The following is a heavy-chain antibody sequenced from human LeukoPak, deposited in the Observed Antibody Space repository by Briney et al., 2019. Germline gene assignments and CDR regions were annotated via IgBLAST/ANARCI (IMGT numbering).Heavy chain of an antibody. Sequence: GGSLRLSCAASGFTFSIYAMSWVRQAPGKGLQWVSAISGGSSSTDYADSVKGRFTVSRDNFKNTLYLQMNSLRIEDTAVYYCAKGAHCGGDCYSLFDSWGQGTLVTVSS. D-gene: IGHD2-21*02. V-gene: IGHV3-23*01. CDR2: ISGGSSST. CDR1: GFTFSIYA. J-gene: IGHJ4*02. CDR3: AKGAHCGGDCYSLFDS.